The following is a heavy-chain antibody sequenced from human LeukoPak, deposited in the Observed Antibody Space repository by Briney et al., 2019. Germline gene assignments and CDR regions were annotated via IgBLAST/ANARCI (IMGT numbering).Heavy chain of an antibody. CDR2: IYSGGST. CDR1: GFTVSSNY. D-gene: IGHD4-17*01. CDR3: ARAHDYGDYRRFDP. Sequence: GGSLRLSCAASGFTVSSNYMSWVRQAPGKGLEWVSVIYSGGSTYYADSVKGRFTISRDNSKNTLYLQMNSLRAEDTAVYYCARAHDYGDYRRFDPWGQGTLVTVSS. V-gene: IGHV3-53*01. J-gene: IGHJ5*02.